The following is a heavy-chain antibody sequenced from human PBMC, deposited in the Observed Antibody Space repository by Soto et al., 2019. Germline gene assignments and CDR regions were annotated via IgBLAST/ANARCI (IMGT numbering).Heavy chain of an antibody. D-gene: IGHD3-16*01. Sequence: GGSLRLSCAASGFTFSSYSMNWVRQAPGKGLEWVSYISSSSSTIYYADSVKGRFTISRDNAKNSLYLQMNSLRAEDTAVYYCARDSPQSRIMITFGPLDFDYWGQGTLVTVSS. CDR2: ISSSSSTI. V-gene: IGHV3-48*01. CDR3: ARDSPQSRIMITFGPLDFDY. J-gene: IGHJ4*02. CDR1: GFTFSSYS.